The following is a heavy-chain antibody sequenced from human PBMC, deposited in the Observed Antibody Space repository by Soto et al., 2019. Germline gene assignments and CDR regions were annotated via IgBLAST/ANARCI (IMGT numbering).Heavy chain of an antibody. D-gene: IGHD5-12*01. CDR2: ISSSSSYT. CDR3: ARDQFSRDGYNQGDY. CDR1: GFTFSDYY. J-gene: IGHJ4*02. Sequence: QVQLVESGGGLVKPGGSLRLSCAASGFTFSDYYMSWIRQAPGKGLEWVSYISSSSSYTNYADSVKGRFTISRDNAKNSLYLQMNSLRAEDTAVYYCARDQFSRDGYNQGDYWGQGTLVTVSS. V-gene: IGHV3-11*06.